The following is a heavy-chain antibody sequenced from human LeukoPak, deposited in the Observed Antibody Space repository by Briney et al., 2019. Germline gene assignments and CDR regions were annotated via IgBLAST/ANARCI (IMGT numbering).Heavy chain of an antibody. CDR1: GGTFSSYA. Sequence: SVKVSCKASGGTFSSYAISWVRQAPGQGLEWMGGIIPIFGTANYAQKFQGRVTITADKSTSTAYMELSSLRSEDTAVYYCARDPRKDYGDYYFDYWGQGTLVTVSS. J-gene: IGHJ4*02. CDR2: IIPIFGTA. D-gene: IGHD4-17*01. V-gene: IGHV1-69*06. CDR3: ARDPRKDYGDYYFDY.